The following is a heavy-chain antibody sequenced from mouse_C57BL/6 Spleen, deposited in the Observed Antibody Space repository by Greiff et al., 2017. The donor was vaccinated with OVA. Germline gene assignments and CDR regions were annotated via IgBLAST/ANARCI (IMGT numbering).Heavy chain of an antibody. J-gene: IGHJ4*01. Sequence: DVKLVESGGGLVKPGGSLKLSCAASGFTFSDYGMHWVRQAPEKGLEWVAYISSGSSTIYYADTVKGRFTISSDNAKNTLFLQMTSRRADDTARYDCAAGGSSDVGAMDYWGQGTSVTVSS. CDR3: AAGGSSDVGAMDY. CDR2: ISSGSSTI. D-gene: IGHD1-1*01. CDR1: GFTFSDYG. V-gene: IGHV5-17*01.